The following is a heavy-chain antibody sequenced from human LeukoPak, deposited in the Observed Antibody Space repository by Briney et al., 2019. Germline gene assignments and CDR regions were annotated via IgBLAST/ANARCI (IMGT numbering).Heavy chain of an antibody. V-gene: IGHV3-23*01. D-gene: IGHD6-19*01. Sequence: GGSLRLSCAASGFTFSSYAMSWVRQAPGKGLEWVSAIGGSGGSTYYADSVKGRFTISRDNSKNTLYLQMNSLRAEDTAVYYCAKIQGGWYVGYWGQGTLVTVSS. J-gene: IGHJ4*02. CDR1: GFTFSSYA. CDR3: AKIQGGWYVGY. CDR2: IGGSGGST.